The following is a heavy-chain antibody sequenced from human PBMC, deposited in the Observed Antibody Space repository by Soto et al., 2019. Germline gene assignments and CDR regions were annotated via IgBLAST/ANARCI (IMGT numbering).Heavy chain of an antibody. CDR2: IRSKAYGGTT. V-gene: IGHV3-49*03. CDR3: TRELLYYYGSGRGPDAFDI. CDR1: GFTFGDYA. J-gene: IGHJ3*02. D-gene: IGHD3-10*01. Sequence: GGSLRLSCTASGFTFGDYAMSWFRQAPGKGLEWVGFIRSKAYGGTTEYAASVKGRFTISRDDSKSIAYLQMNSLKTEDTAVYYCTRELLYYYGSGRGPDAFDIWGQGTMVTVSS.